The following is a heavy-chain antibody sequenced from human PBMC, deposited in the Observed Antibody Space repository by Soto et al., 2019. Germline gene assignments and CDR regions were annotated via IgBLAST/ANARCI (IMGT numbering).Heavy chain of an antibody. Sequence: SETLSLTCTVSGGSISSGGYYWSWIRQHPGKGLEWIGYIYYGGSTYYNPSLKSRATISGDTSKNQFSLKLSSVTAADTAVYYCARGGYYYENSGQNAYDYWGQGILVTAPQ. J-gene: IGHJ4*01. V-gene: IGHV4-31*03. CDR1: GGSISSGGYY. CDR3: ARGGYYYENSGQNAYDY. D-gene: IGHD3-22*01. CDR2: IYYGGST.